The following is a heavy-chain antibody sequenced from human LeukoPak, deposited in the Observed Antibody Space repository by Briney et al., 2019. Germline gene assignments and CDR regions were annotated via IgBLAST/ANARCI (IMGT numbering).Heavy chain of an antibody. D-gene: IGHD5-24*01. CDR1: GGSISSGSYY. J-gene: IGHJ4*02. V-gene: IGHV4-61*02. Sequence: SETLSLTCTVSGGSISSGSYYWSWIRQPAGKGLEWIGRIYTSGSTNYNPSLKSRVTISVDTSKNQFSLKLSSVTAADTAVYYCARRFRDGYNSRFDYWGQGTLVTVSS. CDR3: ARRFRDGYNSRFDY. CDR2: IYTSGST.